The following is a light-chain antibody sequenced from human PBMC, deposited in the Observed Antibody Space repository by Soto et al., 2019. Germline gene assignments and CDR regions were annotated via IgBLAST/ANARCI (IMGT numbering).Light chain of an antibody. Sequence: QSALTQPPSVSGAPGQRVTISCTGSSSNIGAGYDVHWYQQLPGTAPKLLIYGNSNRPSGVPDRFSGSKSGTSASLAITGLQAEDEADYYCQSYDSSLRGTTVVFGGGTKLTVL. CDR2: GNS. CDR3: QSYDSSLRGTTVV. CDR1: SSNIGAGYD. J-gene: IGLJ2*01. V-gene: IGLV1-40*01.